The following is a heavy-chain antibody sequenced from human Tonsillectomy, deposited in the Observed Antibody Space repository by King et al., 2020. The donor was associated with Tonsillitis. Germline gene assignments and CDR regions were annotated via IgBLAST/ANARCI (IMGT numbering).Heavy chain of an antibody. D-gene: IGHD6-19*01. Sequence: VQLVESGGGLIQPGGSLRLSCAVSGFTVSSNYMSWVRQAPGKVLDGGSVIYSGGSTYFADSVKGRLTISRDNSKNTMYLQMNSLRAEDTAVYYCARDGYSSGSRWGQGTLVTVSS. CDR1: GFTVSSNY. V-gene: IGHV3-53*01. J-gene: IGHJ4*02. CDR2: IYSGGST. CDR3: ARDGYSSGSR.